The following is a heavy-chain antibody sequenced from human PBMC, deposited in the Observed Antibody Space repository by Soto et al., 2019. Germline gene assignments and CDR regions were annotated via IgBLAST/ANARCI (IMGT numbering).Heavy chain of an antibody. Sequence: QPGGSLRLSCAASGFPFSGYAMSWVRRAPGKGPEWVSSISGSGESTHYADSVKGRSTISRDNSKNTLYLQMNSLRAEDTAVYKNAKEVAGYYDSSPYDSLGQRALVTVSS. D-gene: IGHD3-22*01. CDR1: GFPFSGYA. CDR3: AKEVAGYYDSSPYDS. J-gene: IGHJ5*01. V-gene: IGHV3-23*01. CDR2: ISGSGEST.